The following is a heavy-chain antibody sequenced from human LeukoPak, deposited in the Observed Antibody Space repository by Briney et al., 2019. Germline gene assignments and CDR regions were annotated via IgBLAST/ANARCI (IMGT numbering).Heavy chain of an antibody. CDR1: GGSINSYY. CDR3: ARVGLGSSRGAFDI. Sequence: SETLSLTCTVSGGSINSYYWSWIRQPPGKGLECIGYVFYSGSTNYNPSLKSRVTISVNTSKNEFSLRLSSVTAADTAVYYCARVGLGSSRGAFDIWGQGTMVTVSS. J-gene: IGHJ3*02. CDR2: VFYSGST. V-gene: IGHV4-59*01. D-gene: IGHD6-13*01.